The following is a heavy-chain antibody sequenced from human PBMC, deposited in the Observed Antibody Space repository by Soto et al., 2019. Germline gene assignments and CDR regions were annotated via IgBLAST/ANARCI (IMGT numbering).Heavy chain of an antibody. CDR1: GFTFSDYY. Sequence: GGSLRLSCAASGFTFSDYYMSWIRQAPGKGLEWVSYISSSGSTIYYADSVKGRFTISRDNAKNSLYLQMNSLRAEDTAVYYCARDRGDFWSGYFNYYYYYYMDVWGKGTTVTVSS. CDR2: ISSSGSTI. J-gene: IGHJ6*03. CDR3: ARDRGDFWSGYFNYYYYYYMDV. D-gene: IGHD3-3*01. V-gene: IGHV3-11*01.